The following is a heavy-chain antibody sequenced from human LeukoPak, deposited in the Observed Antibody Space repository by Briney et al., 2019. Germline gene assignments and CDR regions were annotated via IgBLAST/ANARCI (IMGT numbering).Heavy chain of an antibody. V-gene: IGHV4-59*01. CDR2: IYYGGST. D-gene: IGHD6-19*01. CDR1: GGSISTYY. J-gene: IGHJ4*02. CDR3: ARETRGHGSGSYDGFDY. Sequence: PSETLSLTCTVSGGSISTYYWSWIRQPPGMGLEWIRYIYYGGSTNYNPSLKSRVTISLDTSNNQFSLNLSAATAADTAIYYCARETRGHGSGSYDGFDYWGQGTLVTVSS.